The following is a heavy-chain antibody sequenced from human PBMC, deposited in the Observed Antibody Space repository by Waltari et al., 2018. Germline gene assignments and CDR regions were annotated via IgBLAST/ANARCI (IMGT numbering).Heavy chain of an antibody. V-gene: IGHV4-4*08. CDR2: IRSSGNT. Sequence: QVQLQESGPGLVKSSETLSLTCSVSGVSVSNYFWNWVRQAPGKGPEWIGYIRSSGNTKQNPSPTSRLTMSVDRSRNEFSPRPSCVTAADTAVYYCSRWESGWRAFHFWGRGTLVTVS. CDR1: GVSVSNYF. CDR3: SRWESGWRAFHF. J-gene: IGHJ3*01. D-gene: IGHD6-19*01.